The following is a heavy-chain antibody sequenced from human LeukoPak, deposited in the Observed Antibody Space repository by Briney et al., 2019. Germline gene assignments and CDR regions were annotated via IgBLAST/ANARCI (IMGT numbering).Heavy chain of an antibody. CDR2: IRGSSSYI. Sequence: PGGSLRLSCAASGFTFSSYSMNWVRQAPGKGLEWVSSIRGSSSYIYYADSVKGRFTISRDNAKNSLYLQMNSLRAEDTAVYYCARDKDDPWGIVVVTPDYWGQGTLVTVSS. J-gene: IGHJ4*02. D-gene: IGHD3-22*01. CDR1: GFTFSSYS. V-gene: IGHV3-21*01. CDR3: ARDKDDPWGIVVVTPDY.